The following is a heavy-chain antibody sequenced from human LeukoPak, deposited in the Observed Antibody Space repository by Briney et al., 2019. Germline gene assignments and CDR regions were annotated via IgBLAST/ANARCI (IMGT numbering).Heavy chain of an antibody. V-gene: IGHV3-23*01. J-gene: IGHJ6*04. Sequence: GGSLRLSCAASGFTFSSYAMSWVRQAPGNGLEWVSAISGSGDNTYYADSVKGRFTVSRDNSKNTLYVQMKSLRAEDTAVYYCAELGITMIGGVWGKGTTVTISS. CDR1: GFTFSSYA. D-gene: IGHD3-10*02. CDR3: AELGITMIGGV. CDR2: ISGSGDNT.